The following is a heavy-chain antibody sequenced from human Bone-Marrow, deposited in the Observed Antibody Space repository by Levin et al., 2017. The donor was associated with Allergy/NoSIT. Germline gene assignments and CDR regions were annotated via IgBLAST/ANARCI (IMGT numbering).Heavy chain of an antibody. J-gene: IGHJ6*03. CDR2: IYYSGST. Sequence: PSETLSLTCTVSGGSISSYYWSWIRQPPGKGLEWIGYIYYSGSTNYNPSLKSRVTISVDTSKNQFSLKLSSVTAADTAVYYCARWYGDYIDYYYYYMDVWGKGTTVTVSS. CDR1: GGSISSYY. CDR3: ARWYGDYIDYYYYYMDV. D-gene: IGHD4-17*01. V-gene: IGHV4-59*01.